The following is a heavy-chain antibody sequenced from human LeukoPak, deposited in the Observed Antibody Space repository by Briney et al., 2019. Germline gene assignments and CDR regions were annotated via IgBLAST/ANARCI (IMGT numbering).Heavy chain of an antibody. CDR1: GLTYNNAW. J-gene: IGHJ5*02. Sequence: GGPLRLPCAACGLTYNNAWMIWLPQATGKAPEGVGRIKSETYDGTTVSDEPVKGSFTISRDVSRNTLYMELNILKSDDTALYYCTTVHQTHLSGYYHWGQGTLVTVSS. V-gene: IGHV3-15*01. D-gene: IGHD5-12*01. CDR2: IKSETYDGTT. CDR3: TTVHQTHLSGYYH.